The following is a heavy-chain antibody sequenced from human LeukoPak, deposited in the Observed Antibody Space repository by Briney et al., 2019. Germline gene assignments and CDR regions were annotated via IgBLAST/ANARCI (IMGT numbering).Heavy chain of an antibody. CDR2: IFYSGKP. CDR3: ARLIDS. Sequence: SDTLSLTCTVSGGSISGSTYYWGWVRQPRGGGLEWLGKIFYSGKPYYRPSLQSPLTMSADTSTDQFSLRLISVTAADTALYYCARLIDSWGQGIQVTVSS. J-gene: IGHJ4*02. CDR1: GGSISGSTYY. V-gene: IGHV4-39*01.